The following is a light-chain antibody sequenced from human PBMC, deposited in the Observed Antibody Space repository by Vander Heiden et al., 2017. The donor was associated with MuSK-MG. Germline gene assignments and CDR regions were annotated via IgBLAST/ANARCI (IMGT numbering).Light chain of an antibody. CDR3: QVWDTSSDHPRMV. CDR1: NIGSKS. V-gene: IGLV3-21*02. J-gene: IGLJ2*01. CDR2: DDS. Sequence: SYVLTQPPSVSVAPGQTARITCGGNNIGSKSVHWYQQKPGQAPVLVVYDDSGRPSGIPERFSGSISGNTATLTINRVEAGDEADYYCQVWDTSSDHPRMVFGGGTKLTVL.